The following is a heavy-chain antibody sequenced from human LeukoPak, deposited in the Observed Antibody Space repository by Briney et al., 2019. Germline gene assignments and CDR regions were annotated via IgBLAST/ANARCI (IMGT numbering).Heavy chain of an antibody. J-gene: IGHJ4*02. Sequence: SQTLSLTCALSGDIVSSNSAAWNWIRQSPSRGLEWLGRTYYRSKWYTDYAVSVKSRIPINSDTSQNQFSLQLNSVTPEDTAVYYCARGAVAHFDYWGQGTLVTVSS. D-gene: IGHD6-19*01. CDR2: TYYRSKWYT. V-gene: IGHV6-1*01. CDR1: GDIVSSNSAA. CDR3: ARGAVAHFDY.